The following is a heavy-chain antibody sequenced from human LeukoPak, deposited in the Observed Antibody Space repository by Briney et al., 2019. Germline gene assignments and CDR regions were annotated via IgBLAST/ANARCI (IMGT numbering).Heavy chain of an antibody. CDR2: IKQDGSEK. V-gene: IGHV3-7*01. CDR3: ARHLLHRRYYGSGYYYYYYMDV. CDR1: GFTFSSYW. D-gene: IGHD3-10*01. Sequence: GGSLRLSCAASGFTFSSYWMSWVRQAPGKGLEWVANIKQDGSEKYYVDSVKGRFTISRDNAKNSLYLQMNSLRAEDTAVYYCARHLLHRRYYGSGYYYYYYMDVWGKGTTVTISS. J-gene: IGHJ6*03.